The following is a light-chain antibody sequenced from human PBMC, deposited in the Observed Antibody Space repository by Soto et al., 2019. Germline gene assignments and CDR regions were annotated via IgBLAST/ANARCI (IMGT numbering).Light chain of an antibody. CDR2: GAS. CDR1: QSVSSSY. V-gene: IGKV3-20*01. CDR3: QQYGSSPPLT. J-gene: IGKJ4*01. Sequence: EIVLTQSPDTLSLSPGERATLSCRASQSVSSSYLGWYQQKPGQAPRLLIYGASSRATGIPDRFSGSGSGTAFTLTISRLEPEDFAVYYCQQYGSSPPLTFGGGTKVEIK.